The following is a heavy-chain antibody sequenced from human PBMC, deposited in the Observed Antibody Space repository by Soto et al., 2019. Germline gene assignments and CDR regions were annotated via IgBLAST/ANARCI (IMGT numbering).Heavy chain of an antibody. J-gene: IGHJ4*02. CDR1: GGTFGSHG. D-gene: IGHD5-18*01. CDR3: ARGAMANFDY. Sequence: SVKVSCKASGGTFGSHGIAWVRQAPGQGLEWMGGFIAMLGTPTYAKKVQGRATITADESLTSSYLELRSLRSEATAMYFCARGAMANFDYWGQGTVVTVSS. CDR2: FIAMLGTP. V-gene: IGHV1-69*13.